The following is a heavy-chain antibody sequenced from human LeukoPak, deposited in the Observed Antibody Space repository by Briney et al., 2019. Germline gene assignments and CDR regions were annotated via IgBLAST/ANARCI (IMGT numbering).Heavy chain of an antibody. CDR1: GGTFSSYA. D-gene: IGHD4-17*01. CDR2: IIPILGIA. CDR3: AGDSRYGDYLGY. J-gene: IGHJ4*02. V-gene: IGHV1-69*04. Sequence: WASVKVSCTASGGTFSSYAISWVRQAPGQGLEWMGRIIPILGIANYAQKFQGRVTITADKSTSTAYMELSSLRSEDTAVYYCAGDSRYGDYLGYWGQGTLVTVSS.